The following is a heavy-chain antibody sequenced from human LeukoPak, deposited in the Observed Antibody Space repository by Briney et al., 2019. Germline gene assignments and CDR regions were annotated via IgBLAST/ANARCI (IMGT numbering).Heavy chain of an antibody. D-gene: IGHD3-10*01. Sequence: GGSLRLSCAASGFSFSSFAMTWVRQAPGKGLEWVAVISADGSNKNYADSVKGRFAISRDNSWNTLYLQMNSLREEDAAVYYCARDAISRGSGAYCDCWGQGALVTVSS. CDR1: GFSFSSFA. CDR3: ARDAISRGSGAYCDC. J-gene: IGHJ4*02. CDR2: ISADGSNK. V-gene: IGHV3-30*01.